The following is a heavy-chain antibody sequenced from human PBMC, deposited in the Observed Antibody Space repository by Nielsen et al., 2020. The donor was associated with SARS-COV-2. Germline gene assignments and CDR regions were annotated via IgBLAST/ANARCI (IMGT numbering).Heavy chain of an antibody. CDR1: GFTFSSYS. D-gene: IGHD3-3*01. CDR3: ARALTFEVVIRWFDP. Sequence: GGSLRLSCAASGFTFSSYSMNWVRQAPGKGLEWVSSISSSSSYIYYADSVKGRFTISRDNSKNTLYLQMNSLRAEDTAVYYCARALTFEVVIRWFDPWGQGTLATVSS. CDR2: ISSSSSYI. J-gene: IGHJ5*02. V-gene: IGHV3-21*04.